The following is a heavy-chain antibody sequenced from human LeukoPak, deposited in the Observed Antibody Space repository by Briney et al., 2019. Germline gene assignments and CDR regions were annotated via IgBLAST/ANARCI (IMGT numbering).Heavy chain of an antibody. Sequence: VASVTVSCKASGYTFTGYYMHWVRQAPGQGLEWMGWINPNSGGTNYAQKFQGRVTMTRDTSISTAYMELSRLRSDDTAVYYCARDGISVAEYFQHWGQGTLVTVSS. CDR3: ARDGISVAEYFQH. CDR1: GYTFTGYY. J-gene: IGHJ1*01. D-gene: IGHD2/OR15-2a*01. CDR2: INPNSGGT. V-gene: IGHV1-2*02.